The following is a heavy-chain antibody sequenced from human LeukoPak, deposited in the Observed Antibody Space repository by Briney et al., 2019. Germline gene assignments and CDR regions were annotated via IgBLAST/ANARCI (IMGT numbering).Heavy chain of an antibody. Sequence: TGGSLRLSCAASGFTFSSYAMSWVRQAPGKGLEWVSAISGSGGSTHYADSVKGRFTISRDNSKNTLYLQMNSLRAEDTAVYYCAKDEYYYDSSGYEFDYWGQGTLVTVSS. CDR1: GFTFSSYA. D-gene: IGHD3-22*01. CDR3: AKDEYYYDSSGYEFDY. J-gene: IGHJ4*02. V-gene: IGHV3-23*01. CDR2: ISGSGGST.